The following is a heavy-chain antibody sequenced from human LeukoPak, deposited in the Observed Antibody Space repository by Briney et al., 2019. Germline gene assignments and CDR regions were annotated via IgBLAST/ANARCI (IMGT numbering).Heavy chain of an antibody. Sequence: TGGSLRLSCAASGFTFSSYWMSWVRQAPGKGLEWVANIKQDGSEKYYVDSVKGRFTISRDNAKNSLYLQMNSLRAEDTAVYYCARVRRSSSHYCYYMDVWGKGTTVTVSS. V-gene: IGHV3-7*01. CDR2: IKQDGSEK. D-gene: IGHD6-6*01. CDR3: ARVRRSSSHYCYYMDV. J-gene: IGHJ6*03. CDR1: GFTFSSYW.